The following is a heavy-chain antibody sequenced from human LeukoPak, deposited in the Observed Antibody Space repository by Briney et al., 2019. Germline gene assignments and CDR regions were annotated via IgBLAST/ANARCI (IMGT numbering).Heavy chain of an antibody. CDR1: GFTFDDYA. D-gene: IGHD3-22*01. CDR2: ISWDGGST. J-gene: IGHJ4*02. Sequence: PGGSLRLSCAASGFTFDDYAMHWVRQAPGKGLEWVSLISWDGGSTYYADSVKGRFTISRDNSKNSLYLQMNSLRAEDTALYYCAKDIAGYYDSSGLSLDYWGQGTLVTVSS. V-gene: IGHV3-43D*03. CDR3: AKDIAGYYDSSGLSLDY.